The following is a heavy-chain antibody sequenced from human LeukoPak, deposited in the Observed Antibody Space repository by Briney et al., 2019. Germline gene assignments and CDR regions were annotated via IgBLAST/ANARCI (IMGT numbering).Heavy chain of an antibody. CDR1: GFTLSNYW. D-gene: IGHD1-26*01. V-gene: IGHV3-74*01. CDR2: ISTDGRSA. J-gene: IGHJ4*02. CDR3: ARGSVGAEL. Sequence: GGSLRLSCAASGFTLSNYWMHWVRQVAGKGLEWVSRISTDGRSASYADSVRGRFTMSRDNAQNSVYLQMDSVTGEDTAVYYCARGSVGAELRGQGILVTVSS.